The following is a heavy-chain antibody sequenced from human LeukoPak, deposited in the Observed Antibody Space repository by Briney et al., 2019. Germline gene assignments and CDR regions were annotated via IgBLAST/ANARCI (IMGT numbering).Heavy chain of an antibody. J-gene: IGHJ4*02. CDR2: ISAYNGNT. Sequence: ASVKVSCKTSGYTFTNYGINWVRQAPGQGLEWMGWISAYNGNTNYAQKVQGRVTMTTDTSTSTAYMEMRSLRPDDTAVYYCARDRGYSGYDGGYWGQGTLVTVSS. CDR1: GYTFTNYG. CDR3: ARDRGYSGYDGGY. D-gene: IGHD5-12*01. V-gene: IGHV1-18*01.